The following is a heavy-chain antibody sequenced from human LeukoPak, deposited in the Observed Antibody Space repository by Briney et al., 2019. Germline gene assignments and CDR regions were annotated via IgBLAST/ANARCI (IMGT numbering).Heavy chain of an antibody. J-gene: IGHJ4*02. D-gene: IGHD3-10*01. CDR2: INHSGST. V-gene: IGHV4-34*01. Sequence: SETLSLTCAVYGGSFSGYYWSWIRQPPGKGLGWIGEINHSGSTNYNPSLKSRVTISVDTSKNQFSLKLSSVTAADTAVYYCAGHYYGSGSYSARKNYFDYWGQGTLVTVSS. CDR1: GGSFSGYY. CDR3: AGHYYGSGSYSARKNYFDY.